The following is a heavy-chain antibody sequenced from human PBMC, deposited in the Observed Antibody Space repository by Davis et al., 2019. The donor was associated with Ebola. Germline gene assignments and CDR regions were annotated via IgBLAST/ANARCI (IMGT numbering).Heavy chain of an antibody. D-gene: IGHD4/OR15-4a*01. CDR1: GFTFSVYY. CDR2: ISSSASYK. J-gene: IGHJ4*02. V-gene: IGHV3-11*05. CDR3: VKDPFADFHDGAF. Sequence: PGGSLRLSCAASGFTFSVYYMSWIRQAPGKGPEWVSSISSSASYKNYADSVKGRFTISRDNSRNTLYLQMNSLRVDDTAIYFCVKDPFADFHDGAFWGQGTLVTVSS.